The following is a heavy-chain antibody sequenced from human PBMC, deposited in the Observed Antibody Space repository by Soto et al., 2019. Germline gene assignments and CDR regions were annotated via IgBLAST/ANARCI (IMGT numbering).Heavy chain of an antibody. J-gene: IGHJ6*02. CDR2: ISNSGST. Sequence: PSETLSLTCTVSVGSISTYYWTWVRQAPGKGLEWIGYISNSGSTNYNPSLKSRLIILLNTSKKQFSLKLSSVTAADTAVYYCARGTRATQYYYYYYGMDVWGQGTTVTVSS. CDR1: VGSISTYY. V-gene: IGHV4-59*01. CDR3: ARGTRATQYYYYYYGMDV.